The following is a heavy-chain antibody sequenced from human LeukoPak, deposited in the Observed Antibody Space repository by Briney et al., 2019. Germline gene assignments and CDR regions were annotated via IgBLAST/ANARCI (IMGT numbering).Heavy chain of an antibody. Sequence: SETLSLTXAVSGYSISSGYYWGWIRQPAGKGLEWIGRIYTSGSTNYNPSLKSRVTISLDTSKNQFSLKLSSVTAADTAVYYCARDAPYGDYDYWGQGTLVTVSS. D-gene: IGHD4-17*01. CDR3: ARDAPYGDYDY. CDR1: GYSISSGYY. V-gene: IGHV4-61*02. J-gene: IGHJ4*02. CDR2: IYTSGST.